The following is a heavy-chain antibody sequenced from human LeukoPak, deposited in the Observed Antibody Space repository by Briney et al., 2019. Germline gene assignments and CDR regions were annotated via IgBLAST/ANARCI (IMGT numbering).Heavy chain of an antibody. CDR1: GYTFTGYY. D-gene: IGHD5-18*01. V-gene: IGHV1-2*06. Sequence: ASVKVSCKASGYTFTGYYMHWVRQAPGQGLEWMGRINPNSGGTNYAQKFQGRVTMTRDTSISTAYMALSRLRSDDTAVYYCARDKAAMVLSFDYWGQGTLVTVSS. CDR2: INPNSGGT. CDR3: ARDKAAMVLSFDY. J-gene: IGHJ4*02.